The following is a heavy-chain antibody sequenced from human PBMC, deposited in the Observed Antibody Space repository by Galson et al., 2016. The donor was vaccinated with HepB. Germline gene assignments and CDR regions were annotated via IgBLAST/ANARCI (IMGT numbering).Heavy chain of an antibody. V-gene: IGHV1-2*02. CDR2: INPITGDT. D-gene: IGHD6-13*01. Sequence: SVKVSCKASAYIFTGYYIYWVRQAPGQGLEWMGWINPITGDTKYAQRFQSRLTITKDTSKNQVALTMTNMDPVDTATYYCVHRPGYLRWFDPWGQGTLVTVSS. J-gene: IGHJ5*02. CDR1: AYIFTGYY. CDR3: VHRPGYLRWFDP.